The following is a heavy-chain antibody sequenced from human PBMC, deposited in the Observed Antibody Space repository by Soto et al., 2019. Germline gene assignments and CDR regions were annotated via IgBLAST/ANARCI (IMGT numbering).Heavy chain of an antibody. Sequence: SVKVSCKASGFTFTSSAMQWVRQARGQRLEWIGWIVVGSGNTNYAQKFQERVTITRDMSTSTAYMELSSLRSEDTAVYYCAADHRCSGGSCYYYFDYWGQGTLVTVSS. J-gene: IGHJ4*02. CDR1: GFTFTSSA. CDR2: IVVGSGNT. D-gene: IGHD2-15*01. V-gene: IGHV1-58*02. CDR3: AADHRCSGGSCYYYFDY.